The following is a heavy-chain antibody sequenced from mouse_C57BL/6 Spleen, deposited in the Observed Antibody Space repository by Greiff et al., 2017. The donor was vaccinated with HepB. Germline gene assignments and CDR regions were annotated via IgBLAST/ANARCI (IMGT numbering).Heavy chain of an antibody. Sequence: QVQLQQSGPGLVAPSQSLSITCTVSGFSLTSYAISWVRQPPGKGLEWLGVIWTGGGTNYNSALKSRLSISKDNSKSQVFLKMNSLQTDDTARYYCARMDYYGSSPYYFDYWGQGTTLTVSS. D-gene: IGHD1-1*01. CDR3: ARMDYYGSSPYYFDY. CDR2: IWTGGGT. CDR1: GFSLTSYA. V-gene: IGHV2-9-1*01. J-gene: IGHJ2*01.